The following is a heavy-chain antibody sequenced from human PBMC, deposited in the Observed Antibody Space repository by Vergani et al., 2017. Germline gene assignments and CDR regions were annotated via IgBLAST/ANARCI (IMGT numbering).Heavy chain of an antibody. Sequence: QITLKESGPTLVKPTQTLTLTCTFSGFSLNTRGVSVAWIRQPPGKALDWLALIYWNDDQHYSPSLNNRVTITEDTSKNHVVLTMTNMDYVDTGTYYCVYMKTGCGSAGCFYAFYCYYYMDVCVKGTKVTVSS. J-gene: IGHJ6*03. CDR3: VYMKTGCGSAGCFYAFYCYYYMDV. CDR1: GFSLNTRGVS. V-gene: IGHV2-5*04. CDR2: IYWNDDQ. D-gene: IGHD2/OR15-2a*01.